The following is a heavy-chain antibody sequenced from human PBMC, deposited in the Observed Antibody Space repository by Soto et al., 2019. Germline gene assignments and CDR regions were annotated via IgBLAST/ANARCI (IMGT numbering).Heavy chain of an antibody. CDR1: GFTFSNAW. CDR2: IKSKTDGGTT. Sequence: EVQLVESGGGLVKPGGSLRLSCAASGFTFSNAWMSWVRQAPGKGLEWVGRIKSKTDGGTTDYAAPVKGRFTISRDDSKNTLYLQMNSLKTEDTAVYYCTTGRARRAVAGTANYWGQGTLVTVSS. V-gene: IGHV3-15*01. CDR3: TTGRARRAVAGTANY. D-gene: IGHD6-19*01. J-gene: IGHJ4*02.